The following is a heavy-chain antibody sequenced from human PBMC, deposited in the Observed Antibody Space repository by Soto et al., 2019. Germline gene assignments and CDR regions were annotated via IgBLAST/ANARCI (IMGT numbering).Heavy chain of an antibody. CDR2: IDPSDSQT. V-gene: IGHV5-10-1*01. Sequence: GDSLKISCKGSGYSFAGYWITWVRQKPGKGLEWMGRIDPSDSQTYYSPSFRGHVTISVTKSITTVFLQWSSLRASDTAMYYCARQIYDSDTGPNFQYYFDSWGQGTPVTVSS. CDR3: ARQIYDSDTGPNFQYYFDS. D-gene: IGHD3-22*01. J-gene: IGHJ4*02. CDR1: GYSFAGYW.